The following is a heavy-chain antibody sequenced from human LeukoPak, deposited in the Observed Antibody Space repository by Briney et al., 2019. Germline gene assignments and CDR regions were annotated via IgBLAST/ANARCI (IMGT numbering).Heavy chain of an antibody. V-gene: IGHV4-59*01. CDR2: IYFSGST. CDR1: GGSIRSYY. J-gene: IGHJ4*02. CDR3: ARSYDTNFDY. D-gene: IGHD3-3*01. Sequence: SETLSLTCTVSGGSIRSYYWSWIRQPPGKGLEWIGYIYFSGSTSYNPSLKSRVTISVDRSKNQFSLKLSSVAAADTAVYYCARSYDTNFDYWGQGTMVTVSS.